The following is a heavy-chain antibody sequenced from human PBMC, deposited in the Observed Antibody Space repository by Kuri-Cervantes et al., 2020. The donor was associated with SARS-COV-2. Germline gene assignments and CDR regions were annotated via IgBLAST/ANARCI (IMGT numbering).Heavy chain of an antibody. CDR2: ISWNSGVI. CDR3: ARDSAYYYYMDV. CDR1: GFTFDDHA. V-gene: IGHV3-9*01. J-gene: IGHJ6*03. Sequence: GGSLRLSCAASGFTFDDHAMHWVRQIPGKGLEWVSGISWNSGVIAYADSVKGRFTISRDNAKNSLFMHMKSLRTDDTALYYCARDSAYYYYMDVWGKGTTVTVSS.